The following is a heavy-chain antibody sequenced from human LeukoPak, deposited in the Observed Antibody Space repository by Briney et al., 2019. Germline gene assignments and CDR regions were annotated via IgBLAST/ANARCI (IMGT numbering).Heavy chain of an antibody. J-gene: IGHJ4*02. Sequence: ASVKVSCKASGYTFTGYYMDGVRQAPGQGLEWMGLINPNSGGTNYAQKFPGRVTMTRDTSISTDSLELRRMRSDATAVYYCARDDMHRSGGSCYPDYWGQGTLVTVSS. CDR1: GYTFTGYY. V-gene: IGHV1-2*02. CDR3: ARDDMHRSGGSCYPDY. D-gene: IGHD2-15*01. CDR2: INPNSGGT.